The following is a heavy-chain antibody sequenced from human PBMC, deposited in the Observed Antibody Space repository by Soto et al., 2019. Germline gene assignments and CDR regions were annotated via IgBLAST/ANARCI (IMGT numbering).Heavy chain of an antibody. CDR3: AKGWELMHFHH. Sequence: GGSLRLSCAASGFTFSSYGMHWVRQAPGKGLIWVAVISYDGSNKYYRDSVKGRFTISRDNSKNTLYLQMNSLRAEDTAVYYCAKGWELMHFHHWGQGTLVTVSS. D-gene: IGHD1-26*01. CDR2: ISYDGSNK. J-gene: IGHJ1*01. CDR1: GFTFSSYG. V-gene: IGHV3-30*18.